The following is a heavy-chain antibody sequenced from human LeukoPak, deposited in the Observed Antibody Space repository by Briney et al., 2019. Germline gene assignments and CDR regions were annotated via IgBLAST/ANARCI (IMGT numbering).Heavy chain of an antibody. Sequence: GGSLRLSCAASGFTFSSYAMHWVRQAPGKGLEWVAVISYDGSNKYYADSVKGRFTISRDNSKNTLYLQMNSLRAEDTAVYYCARDPAHCSGGSCYVFDYWGQGTLVTVSS. V-gene: IGHV3-30*04. CDR3: ARDPAHCSGGSCYVFDY. CDR1: GFTFSSYA. CDR2: ISYDGSNK. D-gene: IGHD2-15*01. J-gene: IGHJ4*02.